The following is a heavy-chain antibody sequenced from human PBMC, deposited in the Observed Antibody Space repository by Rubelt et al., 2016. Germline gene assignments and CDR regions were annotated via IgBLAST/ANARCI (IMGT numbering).Heavy chain of an antibody. Sequence: QVQLQESGPGLVKPSETLSLTCTVSGGSINSYYWSWIRQPPGKGLEWIGYIYYTGFTNFNPSLKSRVPISLDTSKNQFSLKLCSGTAADTALHYCARYYDDFWGGGDYGMDVWGQGTTVTVSS. D-gene: IGHD3-3*01. CDR3: ARYYDDFWGGGDYGMDV. CDR1: GGSINSYY. V-gene: IGHV4-59*01. J-gene: IGHJ6*02. CDR2: IYYTGFT.